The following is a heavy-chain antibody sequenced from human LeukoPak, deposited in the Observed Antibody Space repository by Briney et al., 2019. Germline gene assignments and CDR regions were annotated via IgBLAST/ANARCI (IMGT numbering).Heavy chain of an antibody. D-gene: IGHD3-22*01. CDR2: INPNSGGT. V-gene: IGHV1-2*02. CDR3: ARANYYDSSGYMQEVPYDAFDI. CDR1: GYTFTGYY. Sequence: ASVKVSCKASGYTFTGYYMHWVRQAPGQGLEWMGWINPNSGGTSYAQKFQGRVTMTRDTSISTAYMELSRLRSDDTAVYYCARANYYDSSGYMQEVPYDAFDIWGQGTMVTVSS. J-gene: IGHJ3*02.